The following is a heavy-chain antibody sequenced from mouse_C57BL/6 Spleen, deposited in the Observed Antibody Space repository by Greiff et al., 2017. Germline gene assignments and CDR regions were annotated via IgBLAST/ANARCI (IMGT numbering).Heavy chain of an antibody. J-gene: IGHJ3*01. D-gene: IGHD2-5*01. Sequence: VQLKQSGPELVKPGASVKMSCKASGYTFTDYNMHWVKQSHGKSLEWIGYINPNNGGTSYNQKFKGKATLTVNKSSSTAYMELRSLTSEDSAVYYCASGYSNYEGVWFAYWGQGTLVTVSA. CDR1: GYTFTDYN. CDR3: ASGYSNYEGVWFAY. V-gene: IGHV1-22*01. CDR2: INPNNGGT.